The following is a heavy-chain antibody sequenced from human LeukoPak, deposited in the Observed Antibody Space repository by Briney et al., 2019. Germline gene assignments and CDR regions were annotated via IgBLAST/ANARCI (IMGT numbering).Heavy chain of an antibody. V-gene: IGHV5-51*01. D-gene: IGHD2-15*01. Sequence: GESLKISCKGSGYSINNYWIGWVRPMPGKGLEWMGIIYPADSDIRYSPSFQGQVTISADKSISTAYLQWSSLKASDTAMYYCARQEYCSGGSCYTWFDPWGQGTLVTVSS. CDR1: GYSINNYW. CDR2: IYPADSDI. J-gene: IGHJ5*02. CDR3: ARQEYCSGGSCYTWFDP.